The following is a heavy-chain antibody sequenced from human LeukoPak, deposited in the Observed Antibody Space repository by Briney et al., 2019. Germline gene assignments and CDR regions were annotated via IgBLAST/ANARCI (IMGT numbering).Heavy chain of an antibody. D-gene: IGHD6-6*01. CDR2: IYYSGST. CDR3: ARRALTLYSSSSSWFDP. V-gene: IGHV4-59*08. J-gene: IGHJ5*02. Sequence: SETLSLTCTVSGGSISSYYWSWIRQPPGKGLEWIEYIYYSGSTNYNPSLKSRVTISVDTSKNQFSLKLSSVTAADTAVYYCARRALTLYSSSSSWFDPWGQGTLVTVSS. CDR1: GGSISSYY.